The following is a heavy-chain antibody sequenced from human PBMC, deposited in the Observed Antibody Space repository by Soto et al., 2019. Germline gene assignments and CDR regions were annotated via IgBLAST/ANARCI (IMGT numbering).Heavy chain of an antibody. CDR1: GGSFSGYY. D-gene: IGHD6-13*01. CDR2: INHSGST. V-gene: IGHV4-34*01. CDR3: ARVGYCSSWYRRGAFDI. J-gene: IGHJ3*02. Sequence: QVQLQQWGAGLLKPSETLSLTCAVYGGSFSGYYWSWIRQPPRKGLEWIGEINHSGSTNYNPSLKSRVTISVDTSKNQFSLKLTSVTAADTAVYYCARVGYCSSWYRRGAFDIWGQGTMVTVSS.